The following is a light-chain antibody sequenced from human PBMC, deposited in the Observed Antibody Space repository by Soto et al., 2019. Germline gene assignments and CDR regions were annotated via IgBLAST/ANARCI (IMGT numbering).Light chain of an antibody. V-gene: IGLV2-11*01. Sequence: QSALTQPRSVSGSPGQSVTISCTGTSSDVGGYNYVSWYQQHPGKVPKLMIYDVSKRPSGVPDRFSGSKSGNTASLTISGLQAEDEADYYCWSYAGTLYVFGTGTKAHRP. CDR2: DVS. J-gene: IGLJ1*01. CDR1: SSDVGGYNY. CDR3: WSYAGTLYV.